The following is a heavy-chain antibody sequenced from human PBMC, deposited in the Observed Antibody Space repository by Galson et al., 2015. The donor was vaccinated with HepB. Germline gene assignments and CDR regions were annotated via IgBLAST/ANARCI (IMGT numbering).Heavy chain of an antibody. V-gene: IGHV3-30*18. CDR2: ISYDGSNK. CDR1: GFTFSSYG. J-gene: IGHJ4*02. Sequence: SLRLSCAASGFTFSSYGMHWVRQAPGKGLEWVAVISYDGSNKYYADSVKGRFTISRDNSKNTLYLQMNSLRAEDTAVYYCAKEGAGITGTGLDYWGQGTLVTVSS. CDR3: AKEGAGITGTGLDY. D-gene: IGHD1-7*01.